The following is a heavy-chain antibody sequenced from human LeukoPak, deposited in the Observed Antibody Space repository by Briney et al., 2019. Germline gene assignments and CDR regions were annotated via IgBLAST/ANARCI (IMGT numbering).Heavy chain of an antibody. V-gene: IGHV3-7*02. D-gene: IGHD5-18*01. Sequence: GGSLRLSCAASGFTFSSYWMSWVRQAPGKGLEWVANIKQDGSDKYYVDSVKGRFTISRDNAKNTLYLQMNSLRPEDTAVYYCVRGDTYDYYYYYGMDVWGQGTTVTVSS. J-gene: IGHJ6*02. CDR1: GFTFSSYW. CDR3: VRGDTYDYYYYYGMDV. CDR2: IKQDGSDK.